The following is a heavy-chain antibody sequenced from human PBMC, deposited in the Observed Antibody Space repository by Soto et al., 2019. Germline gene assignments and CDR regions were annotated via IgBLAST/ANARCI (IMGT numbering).Heavy chain of an antibody. V-gene: IGHV4-39*02. D-gene: IGHD3-9*01. CDR3: ARDYDILTGYYSYMDV. Sequence: SETLSLTCTVSGGYICSSSYYWGWIRQPPGKGLEWIGSIYYSGSTYYNPSLKSRVTISVDTSKNQFSLKLSSVTAADTAVYYCARDYDILTGYYSYMDVWGKGTTVTVSS. CDR1: GGYICSSSYY. CDR2: IYYSGST. J-gene: IGHJ6*03.